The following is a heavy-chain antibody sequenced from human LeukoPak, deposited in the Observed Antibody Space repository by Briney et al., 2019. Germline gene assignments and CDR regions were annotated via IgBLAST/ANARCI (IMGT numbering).Heavy chain of an antibody. V-gene: IGHV3-23*01. CDR2: ISGSGGST. J-gene: IGHJ4*02. Sequence: GGSLRLSCATSGFIFSTYPLSWVGQAPGKGLEWASSISGSGGSTYHADSVKGRFTISRDSSKNTLYLQMNSLRAEDTAIYYCARVIRAAPGKGYFDYWGQGTLVTVSS. CDR3: ARVIRAAPGKGYFDY. D-gene: IGHD6-13*01. CDR1: GFIFSTYP.